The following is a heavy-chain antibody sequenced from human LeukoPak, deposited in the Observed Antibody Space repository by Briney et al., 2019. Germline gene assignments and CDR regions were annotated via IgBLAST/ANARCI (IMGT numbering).Heavy chain of an antibody. CDR3: ARAMVGATRGFDP. CDR1: GGSISSSSYY. J-gene: IGHJ5*02. CDR2: IGNIYYSGST. Sequence: SETLSLTCTFSGGSISSSSYYWGWIRQTPGKGLEWIGSIGNIYYSGSTYYNPSLKSRVTISVSTSRNQFSLRLSSVTAADTAVYYCARAMVGATRGFDPWGQGTLVTVSS. V-gene: IGHV4-39*01. D-gene: IGHD1-26*01.